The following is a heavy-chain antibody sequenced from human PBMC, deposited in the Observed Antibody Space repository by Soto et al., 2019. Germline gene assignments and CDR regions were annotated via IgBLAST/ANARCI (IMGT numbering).Heavy chain of an antibody. V-gene: IGHV3-7*01. CDR1: GFTFSSYW. CDR3: SRAIYDSIGYYSADAFYI. J-gene: IGHJ3*02. D-gene: IGHD3-22*01. CDR2: IKQAGSEK. Sequence: GGSLRLSCAASGFTFSSYWMSWVRQAPGKGLEWVANIKQAGSEKYYVDYVKGRFTISRDNAKNSLYLQMNSLRAEATAVYYCSRAIYDSIGYYSADAFYIWGQGTMVTVSS.